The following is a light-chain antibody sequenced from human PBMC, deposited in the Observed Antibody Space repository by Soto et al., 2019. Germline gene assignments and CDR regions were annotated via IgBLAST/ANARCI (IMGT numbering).Light chain of an antibody. V-gene: IGLV2-11*01. J-gene: IGLJ1*01. Sequence: QSVLTQPRSVSGSPGQSVTISCTGTSSGVGGYNYVSWYQQHPGRAPKVMIYDVSKRPSGVPDRFSGSKSGNTASLTISGLQAEDEADYYCCSYAGSYTYVFGTGTKVTGL. CDR2: DVS. CDR3: CSYAGSYTYV. CDR1: SSGVGGYNY.